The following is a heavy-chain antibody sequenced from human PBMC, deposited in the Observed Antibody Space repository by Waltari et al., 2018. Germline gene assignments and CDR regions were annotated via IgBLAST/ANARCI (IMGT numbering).Heavy chain of an antibody. CDR3: ATGPSSAFDI. CDR1: GYTFTDYY. Sequence: EVQLVQSGAEVKKPGATVKISCKVSGYTFTDYYMHWVQQAPGKGLEWMGRFGPEEGETIYEEKFQGRVTIAADTSTDTADMELSSLRSEDTAVYYCATGPSSAFDIWGQGTMVTVSS. D-gene: IGHD6-6*01. CDR2: FGPEEGET. J-gene: IGHJ3*02. V-gene: IGHV1-69-2*01.